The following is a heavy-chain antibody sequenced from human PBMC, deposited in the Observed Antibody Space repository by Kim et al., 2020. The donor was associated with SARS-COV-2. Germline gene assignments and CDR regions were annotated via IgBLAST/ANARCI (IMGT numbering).Heavy chain of an antibody. CDR1: GYTLTELS. CDR2: FDPEDGET. CDR3: ATPDYGSGSYYNDY. Sequence: ASVKVSCKVSGYTLTELSMHWVRQAPGKGLEWMGGFDPEDGETIYAQKFQGRVTMTEDTSTDTAYMELSSLRSEDTAVYYCATPDYGSGSYYNDYWGQGTLVTVSS. J-gene: IGHJ4*02. V-gene: IGHV1-24*01. D-gene: IGHD3-10*01.